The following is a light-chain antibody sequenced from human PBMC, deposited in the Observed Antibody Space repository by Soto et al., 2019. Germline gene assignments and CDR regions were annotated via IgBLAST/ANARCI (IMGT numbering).Light chain of an antibody. J-gene: IGKJ1*01. CDR1: QSVSRSY. CDR2: GAS. CDR3: QQYGSSGT. V-gene: IGKV3-20*01. Sequence: EIVLTQSPGTLSLSPGERSTLSCGASQSVSRSYLACYQQKPGHAPRLLIYGASNRATGIPDRFSGSGSGTDFTLTISRLEPEDFAVYYCQQYGSSGTFGQGTKVDIK.